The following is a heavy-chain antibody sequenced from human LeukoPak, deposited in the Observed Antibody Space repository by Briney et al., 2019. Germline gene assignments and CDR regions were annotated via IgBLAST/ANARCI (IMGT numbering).Heavy chain of an antibody. Sequence: ASVKVSCKASGYTFTGYYMYWVRQAPGQGLEWMGWISAYNGNTNYAQKLQGRVTMTTDTSTSTAYMELRSLRSDDTAVYYCARDRGTDPSGIDYWGQGTLVTVSS. CDR1: GYTFTGYY. CDR2: ISAYNGNT. D-gene: IGHD5-12*01. CDR3: ARDRGTDPSGIDY. V-gene: IGHV1-18*04. J-gene: IGHJ4*02.